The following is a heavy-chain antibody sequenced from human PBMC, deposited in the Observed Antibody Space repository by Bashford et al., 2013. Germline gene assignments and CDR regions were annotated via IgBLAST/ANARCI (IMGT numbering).Heavy chain of an antibody. CDR2: INHSGST. CDR3: VGSGWLGDYYYYMDV. J-gene: IGHJ6*03. CDR1: GGSFSGYY. D-gene: IGHD6-19*01. V-gene: IGHV4-34*01. Sequence: SSETLSLTCAVYGGSFSGYYWSWIRQPPGKGLEWIGEINHSGSTNYNPSLKSRVTISVDTSKNQFSLKLSSVTAADTAVYYCVGSGWLGDYYYYMDVWGKGTTVTVSS.